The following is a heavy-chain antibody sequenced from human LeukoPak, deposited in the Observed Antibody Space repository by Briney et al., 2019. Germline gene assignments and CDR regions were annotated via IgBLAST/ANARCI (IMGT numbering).Heavy chain of an antibody. CDR3: ARAIQLWYVPPAY. Sequence: SETLSLTCAVSGGSLSSSNWWSWVRQPPGKGLEWIGEIYHSGSTNYNPSLKSRVTISVDKSKNQFSLKLSSVTAADTAVYYCARAIQLWYVPPAYWGQGTLVTVSS. CDR1: GGSLSSSNW. CDR2: IYHSGST. V-gene: IGHV4-4*02. J-gene: IGHJ4*02. D-gene: IGHD5-18*01.